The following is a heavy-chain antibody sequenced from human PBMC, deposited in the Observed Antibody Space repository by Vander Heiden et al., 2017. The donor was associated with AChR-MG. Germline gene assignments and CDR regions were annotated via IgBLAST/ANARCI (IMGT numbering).Heavy chain of an antibody. CDR1: GFSLSTSGVG. CDR3: AHHADGSSVFVYLVRWYDP. D-gene: IGHD3-22*01. Sequence: QITLKESGPTLVKPTQTLTLTCTFSGFSLSTSGVGVGWIHQPPRKALEWLALIYWDDDKRYSPHLNSSLSFTKDTSKNQVVLIMTHMDPLDRPTHYCAHHADGSSVFVYLVRWYDPW. V-gene: IGHV2-5*02. CDR2: IYWDDDK. J-gene: IGHJ5*02.